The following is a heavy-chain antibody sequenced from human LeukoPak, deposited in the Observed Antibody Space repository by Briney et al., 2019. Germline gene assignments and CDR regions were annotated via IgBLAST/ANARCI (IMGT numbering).Heavy chain of an antibody. Sequence: ASVKVSCKASGYTFTVYYIHWARQAPGQGLEWMSWINPTTGGTNYAQKFQGRVTMTRDTSISTAYMELSRLRTDDTAVYYCAIIVTTTNIDYWGQGTLVTVSS. CDR1: GYTFTVYY. J-gene: IGHJ4*02. V-gene: IGHV1-2*02. CDR3: AIIVTTTNIDY. D-gene: IGHD2/OR15-2a*01. CDR2: INPTTGGT.